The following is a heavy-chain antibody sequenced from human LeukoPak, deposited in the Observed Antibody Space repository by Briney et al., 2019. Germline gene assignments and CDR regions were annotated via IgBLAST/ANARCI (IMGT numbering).Heavy chain of an antibody. CDR3: ARSRGDGYNSHYFDY. V-gene: IGHV3-21*01. J-gene: IGHJ4*02. CDR2: ISSSSSYI. Sequence: PGGSLRLSCAASGFSFSDYGMTWVRQAPGKGLEWVSSISSSSSYIYYADSVKGRFTISRDNAKNSLYLQMNSLRAEDTAVYYCARSRGDGYNSHYFDYWGQGTLVTVSS. CDR1: GFSFSDYG. D-gene: IGHD5-24*01.